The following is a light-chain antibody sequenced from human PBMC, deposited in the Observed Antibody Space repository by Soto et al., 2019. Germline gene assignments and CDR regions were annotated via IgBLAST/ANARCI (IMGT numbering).Light chain of an antibody. Sequence: QSALTQPASVSGSPGQSITISCTGTRSDVGGYNYVYWHQQHPGKAPKLMIYDVTNRPAGVSDRFSGSKSGNTASLTISGLQAEDEADYYCSSYTSSSTYVFGAGTTLTVL. J-gene: IGLJ1*01. V-gene: IGLV2-14*01. CDR2: DVT. CDR1: RSDVGGYNY. CDR3: SSYTSSSTYV.